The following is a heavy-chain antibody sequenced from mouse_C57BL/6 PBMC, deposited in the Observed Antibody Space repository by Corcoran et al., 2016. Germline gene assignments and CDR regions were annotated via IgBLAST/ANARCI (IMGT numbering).Heavy chain of an antibody. CDR1: GYAFSSYC. CDR3: ARWNGYDYYAMDY. CDR2: IYPGDGDT. V-gene: IGHV1-80*01. D-gene: IGHD2-2*01. J-gene: IGHJ4*01. Sequence: QVQLQQSGAELEKPGASVKISCKASGYAFSSYCMNWVKQTPGKGLEWIGQIYPGDGDTNYNRKVKGKATLTADKSSSTAYMQLSSLTSEDSAVYFCARWNGYDYYAMDYWGQGTSVTVSS.